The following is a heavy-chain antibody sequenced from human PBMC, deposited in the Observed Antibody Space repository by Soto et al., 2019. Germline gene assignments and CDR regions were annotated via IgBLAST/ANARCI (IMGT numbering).Heavy chain of an antibody. CDR1: GGSISSYY. J-gene: IGHJ5*02. V-gene: IGHV4-59*01. CDR3: ARVSSLGYCSSTSSYAEFGYNWFDP. D-gene: IGHD2-2*01. CDR2: IYYSGST. Sequence: SETLSLTCTFSGGSISSYYWSWIRQPPGKGLEWIGYIYYSGSTNYNPSLKSRVTISVDTSKNQFSLKLSSVTAADTAVYYCARVSSLGYCSSTSSYAEFGYNWFDPWGQGTLVTVSS.